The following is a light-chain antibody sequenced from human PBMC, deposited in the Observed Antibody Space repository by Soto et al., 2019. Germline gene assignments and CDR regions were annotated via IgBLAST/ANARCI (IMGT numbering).Light chain of an antibody. CDR3: ASWDDSLNGVV. J-gene: IGLJ2*01. V-gene: IGLV2-8*01. CDR1: SSDVGGYDF. Sequence: QSVLTQPPSASGSPGQSVTISCTGTSSDVGGYDFVSWYQQHPGKAPKILIYEVSKRASGVPDRFSGSKSGNTASLAISGLQSEDEADYYCASWDDSLNGVVFGGGTKLTVL. CDR2: EVS.